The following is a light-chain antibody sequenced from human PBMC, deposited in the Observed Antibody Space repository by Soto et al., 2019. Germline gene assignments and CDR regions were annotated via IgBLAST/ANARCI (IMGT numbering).Light chain of an antibody. V-gene: IGKV3-11*01. CDR2: DAS. Sequence: EIVLTQSPATLSLSPGERATLSCRASQSVSSYLAWYQQKPGQAPRLLIYDASNRATGIPARFSGSGSGTDFTLNISSLEHEDFAVYYCKQRSNWLFTFGPGTKVDIK. CDR1: QSVSSY. CDR3: KQRSNWLFT. J-gene: IGKJ3*01.